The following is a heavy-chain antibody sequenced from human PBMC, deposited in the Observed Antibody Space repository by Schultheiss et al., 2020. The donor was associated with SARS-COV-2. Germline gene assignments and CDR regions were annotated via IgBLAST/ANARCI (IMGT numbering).Heavy chain of an antibody. CDR2: INPNSGGT. CDR3: ARAPRNYYDSSGFFDY. Sequence: ASVKVSCKASGYTFTGYYMHWVRQAPGQGLEWMGWINPNSGGTNNAQKFQGRVTMTRDTSISTAYMELSRLRSDDTAVYYCARAPRNYYDSSGFFDYWGQGTLVTVSS. D-gene: IGHD3-22*01. J-gene: IGHJ4*02. CDR1: GYTFTGYY. V-gene: IGHV1-2*02.